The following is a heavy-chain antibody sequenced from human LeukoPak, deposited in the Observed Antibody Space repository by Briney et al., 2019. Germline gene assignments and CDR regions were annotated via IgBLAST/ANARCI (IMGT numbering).Heavy chain of an antibody. J-gene: IGHJ4*01. D-gene: IGHD6-19*01. Sequence: SVKVSCKASGGTFSSYAISWVRQAPGQGLEWMGRIIPIFGTANYAQKFQGRVTITTDESTSTAYMELSSLRSEDTAVYYCARDPPSGWYPIDYWGQGTLVTVSS. CDR3: ARDPPSGWYPIDY. CDR1: GGTFSSYA. CDR2: IIPIFGTA. V-gene: IGHV1-69*05.